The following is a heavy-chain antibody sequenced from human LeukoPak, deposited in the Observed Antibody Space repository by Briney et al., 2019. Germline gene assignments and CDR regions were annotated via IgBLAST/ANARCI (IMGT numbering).Heavy chain of an antibody. Sequence: PGGSLRLSCAASGFTFGTFSMNWVRQAPGRGLEYVSAISVDSTRPHYIDSVKGRFTISRDNSKNALYLQLNSLRAEDTAVYYCVTSPPGRWPFGIWGQGTMVTVS. CDR1: GFTFGTFS. CDR3: VTSPPGRWPFGI. CDR2: ISVDSTRP. D-gene: IGHD4-23*01. V-gene: IGHV3-23*01. J-gene: IGHJ4*02.